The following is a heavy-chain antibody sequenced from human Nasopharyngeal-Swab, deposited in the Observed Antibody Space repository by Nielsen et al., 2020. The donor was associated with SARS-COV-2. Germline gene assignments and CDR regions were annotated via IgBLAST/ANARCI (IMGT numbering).Heavy chain of an antibody. D-gene: IGHD3-22*01. CDR3: ARSGPYYYDSSGYRHGGAFDI. J-gene: IGHJ3*02. Sequence: PGKGLEWVAVIWYDGSNKYYADSVKGRFTISRDNSKNTLYLQMNSLRAEDTAVYYCARSGPYYYDSSGYRHGGAFDIWGQGTMVTVSS. CDR2: IWYDGSNK. V-gene: IGHV3-33*01.